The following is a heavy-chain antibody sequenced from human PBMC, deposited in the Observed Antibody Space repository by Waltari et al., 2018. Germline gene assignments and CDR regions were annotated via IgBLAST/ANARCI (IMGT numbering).Heavy chain of an antibody. V-gene: IGHV3-30*18. CDR3: AKYLSGSCWY. CDR2: ISYDGSNK. J-gene: IGHJ4*02. Sequence: QVQLVESGGGVVQPGRSLRLSCAASGFTFSSYGMHWVRQAPGKGLEWVAVISYDGSNKYYSDSVKGRFTISRDNSKNTLYLQMNSLRAEDTAVYYCAKYLSGSCWYWGQGTLVTVSS. D-gene: IGHD1-26*01. CDR1: GFTFSSYG.